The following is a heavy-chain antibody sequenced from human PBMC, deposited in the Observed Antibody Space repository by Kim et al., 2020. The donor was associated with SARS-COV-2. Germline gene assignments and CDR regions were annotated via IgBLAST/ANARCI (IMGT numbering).Heavy chain of an antibody. CDR1: GGSISSGDYY. CDR2: IYYSGST. CDR3: ARTLWLWFGESHFDY. J-gene: IGHJ4*02. D-gene: IGHD3-10*01. Sequence: SETLSLTCTVSGGSISSGDYYWSWIRQPPGKGLEWIGYIYYSGSTYYNPSLKSRVTISVDTSKNQFSLKLSSVTAADTAVYYCARTLWLWFGESHFDYWGQGTLVTVSS. V-gene: IGHV4-30-4*01.